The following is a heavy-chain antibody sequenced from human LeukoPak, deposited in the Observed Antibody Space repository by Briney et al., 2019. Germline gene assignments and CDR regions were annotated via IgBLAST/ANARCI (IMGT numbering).Heavy chain of an antibody. V-gene: IGHV4-4*07. J-gene: IGHJ3*02. Sequence: KPSETLSLTCTVSGGSISSYYWSWIRQPAGKGLEWIGRIYTSGSTNYNPSLKSRVTMSVDTSKNQFSLRLSSVTAADTAVYFCTRLRLPATLGAFDIWGQGTMVSVSS. CDR2: IYTSGST. D-gene: IGHD1-26*01. CDR1: GGSISSYY. CDR3: TRLRLPATLGAFDI.